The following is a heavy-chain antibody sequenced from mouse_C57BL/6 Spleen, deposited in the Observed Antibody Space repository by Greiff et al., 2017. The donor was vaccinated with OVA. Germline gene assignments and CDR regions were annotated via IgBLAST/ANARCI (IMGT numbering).Heavy chain of an antibody. J-gene: IGHJ2*01. CDR3: AREGGYGSSYVRYFDD. D-gene: IGHD1-1*01. CDR1: GYAFSSYW. Sequence: QVQLQQSGAELVKPGASVKISCKASGYAFSSYWMNWVKQRPGKGLEWIGQIYPGDGDTNYNGKFKGKATLTADKSSSTAYMQLSSLTSEDSAVYFCAREGGYGSSYVRYFDDWGQGTTLTVSS. CDR2: IYPGDGDT. V-gene: IGHV1-80*01.